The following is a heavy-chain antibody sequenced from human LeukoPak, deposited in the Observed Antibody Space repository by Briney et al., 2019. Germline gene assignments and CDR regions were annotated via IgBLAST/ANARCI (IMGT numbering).Heavy chain of an antibody. CDR2: ISDGGTTT. D-gene: IGHD6-13*01. CDR1: GFTFSSYS. Sequence: GGSLRLSCAASGFTFSSYSMNWVRQAPGKGLEWVSYISDGGTTTFYADSVKGRFTISRDNAKNSLYLQMNSLRAEDTAVYYCARRRGSSCFDYWGQGTLVTVSS. CDR3: ARRRGSSCFDY. J-gene: IGHJ4*02. V-gene: IGHV3-48*04.